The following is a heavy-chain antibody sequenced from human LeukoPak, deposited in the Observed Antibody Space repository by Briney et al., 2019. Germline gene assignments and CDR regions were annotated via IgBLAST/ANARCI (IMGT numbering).Heavy chain of an antibody. V-gene: IGHV3-53*01. CDR2: IYSGGST. Sequence: PGGSLRLSCAASGFTVSNNYVSWVRQAPGKGLEWVSVIYSGGSTYYADSVKGRFTISRDNSKNILYLQMNSLRAEDTAVYYCARMAPDAGPYFDYWGQGTLVTVSS. D-gene: IGHD1-14*01. J-gene: IGHJ4*02. CDR1: GFTVSNNY. CDR3: ARMAPDAGPYFDY.